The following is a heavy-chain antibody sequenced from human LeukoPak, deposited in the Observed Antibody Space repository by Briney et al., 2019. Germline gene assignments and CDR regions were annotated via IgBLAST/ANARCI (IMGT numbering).Heavy chain of an antibody. CDR3: AKDRAEQLWVGGILDY. CDR2: ISCSGGST. V-gene: IGHV3-23*01. J-gene: IGHJ4*02. CDR1: GFTFSSYA. Sequence: GGSLRLSCTASGFTFSSYAMSWVRQAPGKGLEWVGAISCSGGSTYYADSVKGRFTIPRQHSKNTLYLQMNSQRAEDAAVYCFAKDRAEQLWVGGILDYWGQGTLVTVSS. D-gene: IGHD3-10*01.